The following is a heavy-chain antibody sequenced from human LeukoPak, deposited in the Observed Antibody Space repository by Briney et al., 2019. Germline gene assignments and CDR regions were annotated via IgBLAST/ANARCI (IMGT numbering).Heavy chain of an antibody. V-gene: IGHV4-59*08. D-gene: IGHD2-21*02. CDR3: ARRYGCGGDCFLVDDAFDI. CDR2: IYYSGST. J-gene: IGHJ3*02. Sequence: SETLSLTCTVSGGSISSYYWSWIRQPPGKGLEWIGYIYYSGSTNYNPSLKSRVTISVDTSKNQFSLKLSSVTAADTAVYYCARRYGCGGDCFLVDDAFDIWGQGTMVTVSS. CDR1: GGSISSYY.